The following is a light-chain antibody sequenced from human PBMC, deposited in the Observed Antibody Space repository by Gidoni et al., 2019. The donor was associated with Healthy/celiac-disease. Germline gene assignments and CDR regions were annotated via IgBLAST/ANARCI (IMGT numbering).Light chain of an antibody. V-gene: IGKV1-39*01. CDR3: QQSYSTLALT. Sequence: DIQMTQSPSSLSASVGDRVTITCRASQSMSSYLYWYQQKPGKAPKLLIYAASSLQSGVPSRFSGSGSGTDFTISISSLQPEDFATYYCQQSYSTLALTFGGGTKVEIK. J-gene: IGKJ4*01. CDR2: AAS. CDR1: QSMSSY.